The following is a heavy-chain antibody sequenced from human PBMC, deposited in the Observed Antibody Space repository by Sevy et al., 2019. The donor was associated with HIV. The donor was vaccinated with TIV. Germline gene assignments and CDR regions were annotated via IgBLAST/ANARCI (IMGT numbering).Heavy chain of an antibody. Sequence: SGSLRLSCAASGFTFSSYAMSWVRQAPGKGLERVSAISGSGGSTYYADSVKGRFTISRDTSKNTLYLQMNSLRAEDTAVYYCTKVPGRLRGSYGYQGVVYFDYWGQGTLVTVSS. V-gene: IGHV3-23*01. J-gene: IGHJ4*02. CDR2: ISGSGGST. CDR3: TKVPGRLRGSYGYQGVVYFDY. CDR1: GFTFSSYA. D-gene: IGHD5-18*01.